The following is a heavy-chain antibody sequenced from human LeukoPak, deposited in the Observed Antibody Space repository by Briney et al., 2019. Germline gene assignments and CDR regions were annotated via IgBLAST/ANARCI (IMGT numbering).Heavy chain of an antibody. D-gene: IGHD6-13*01. CDR2: MSYDGSNK. CDR1: GFTFSSYA. Sequence: GGSLRLSCAASGFTFSSYAMPWVRQAPGKGLEWVAVMSYDGSNKYYADSVKGRFTISRDNSKNTLYLQMNSLRAEDTAVYYCARDRLLAAAEAFDIWGQGTMVTVSS. V-gene: IGHV3-30-3*01. J-gene: IGHJ3*02. CDR3: ARDRLLAAAEAFDI.